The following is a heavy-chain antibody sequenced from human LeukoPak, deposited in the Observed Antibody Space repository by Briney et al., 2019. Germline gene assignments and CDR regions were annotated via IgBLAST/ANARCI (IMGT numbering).Heavy chain of an antibody. CDR3: AKDKDVYAYGGVDY. CDR2: FSGGGGRT. CDR1: GFTFSTYA. J-gene: IGHJ4*02. V-gene: IGHV3-23*01. Sequence: GGSLRLYRAGSGFTFSTYAMSWVRQSPGKGLEWVLGFSGGGGRTYYADSVKGRFSISRENSNNSLFLHMNSLSVEETLLYYCAKDKDVYAYGGVDYWGQGTLVTGSS. D-gene: IGHD3-10*01.